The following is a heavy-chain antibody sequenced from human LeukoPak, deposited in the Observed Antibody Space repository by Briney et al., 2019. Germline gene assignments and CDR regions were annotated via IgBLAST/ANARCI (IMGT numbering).Heavy chain of an antibody. V-gene: IGHV1-69*06. D-gene: IGHD6-13*01. CDR1: GYPFTNYA. CDR3: ARDTTGIAAAGFFDY. J-gene: IGHJ4*02. Sequence: ASVKVSCNASGYPFTNYAMNWVRQAPGQGLEWMGGIIPIFGTANYAQKFQGRVTITADKSTSTAYMELSSLRSEDTAVYYCARDTTGIAAAGFFDYWGQGTLVTVSS. CDR2: IIPIFGTA.